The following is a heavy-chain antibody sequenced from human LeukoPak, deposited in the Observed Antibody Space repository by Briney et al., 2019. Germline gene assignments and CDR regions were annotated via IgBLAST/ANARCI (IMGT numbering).Heavy chain of an antibody. V-gene: IGHV3-21*06. J-gene: IGHJ4*02. CDR2: ITSSSNYI. Sequence: GGSLRLSCAASGFTFITYSMTWVRQAPGKGLEWVSSITSSSNYIHYADSVRGRFTISRDNAKNSLYLQMNSLRAEDTAVYYCARVAEIQLWLRSAFDYWGQGTLVTVSS. CDR1: GFTFITYS. CDR3: ARVAEIQLWLRSAFDY. D-gene: IGHD5-18*01.